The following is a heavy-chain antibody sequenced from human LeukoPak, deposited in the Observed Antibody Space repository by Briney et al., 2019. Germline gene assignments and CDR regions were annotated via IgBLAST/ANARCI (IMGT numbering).Heavy chain of an antibody. CDR2: IYYSGST. CDR3: ARMYYDYVWGSYRTYYFDY. CDR1: GGSISSYY. Sequence: PSETLSLTCTVSGGSISSYYWSWIRQPPGKGLEWIGYIYYSGSTNYNPSLKSRVTISVDTSKNQFSLKLSSVTAADTAVYYCARMYYDYVWGSYRTYYFDYWGQGTLVTVSS. J-gene: IGHJ4*02. V-gene: IGHV4-59*08. D-gene: IGHD3-16*02.